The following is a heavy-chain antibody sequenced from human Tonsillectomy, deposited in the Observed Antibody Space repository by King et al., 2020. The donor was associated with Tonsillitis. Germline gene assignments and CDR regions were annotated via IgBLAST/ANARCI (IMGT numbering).Heavy chain of an antibody. J-gene: IGHJ4*02. CDR2: ISISGSHT. CDR3: ARPLFAEQWLVPFDY. CDR1: GFTFSDYY. Sequence: VQLVESGGGLVKPGGSLRLSCAASGFTFSDYYMSWIRQAPGKGLEWGSHISISGSHTNYADSVKGRFTISRDNAKKSLYLQMNSLQDEDTAVYYCARPLFAEQWLVPFDYWGQGPLVTVSS. D-gene: IGHD6-19*01. V-gene: IGHV3-11*06.